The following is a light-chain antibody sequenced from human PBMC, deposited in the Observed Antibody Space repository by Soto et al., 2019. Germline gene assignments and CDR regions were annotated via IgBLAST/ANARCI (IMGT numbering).Light chain of an antibody. CDR3: QQSYSSPQMYT. V-gene: IGKV1-39*01. Sequence: DIQMTQSPSSLSASVGDRVTITCRASQSISNSLNWYQQKPGKAPDLLIYAASNLQSGVPSRFTVSGSGTDFTLTISSLQPEDFTTYYCQQSYSSPQMYTFGQGTKLEIK. CDR1: QSISNS. J-gene: IGKJ2*01. CDR2: AAS.